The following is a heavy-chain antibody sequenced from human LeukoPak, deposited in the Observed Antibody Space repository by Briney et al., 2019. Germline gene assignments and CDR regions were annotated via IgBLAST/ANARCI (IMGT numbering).Heavy chain of an antibody. Sequence: PSETLSLTCTVSGGSISSYYWSWIRQPPGKGLEWIGRIYTSGCTNYNPSLKSRVTISADKSKKQFSLKLSSVTAAGAAVYYCAREGSGSYLGYYYYMDVWGKGTTVTVSS. CDR3: AREGSGSYLGYYYYMDV. CDR1: GGSISSYY. J-gene: IGHJ6*03. D-gene: IGHD3-10*01. CDR2: IYTSGCT. V-gene: IGHV4-4*07.